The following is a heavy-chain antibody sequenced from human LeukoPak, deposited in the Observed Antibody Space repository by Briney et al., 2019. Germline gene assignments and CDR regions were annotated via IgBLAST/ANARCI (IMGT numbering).Heavy chain of an antibody. Sequence: PGGSLRLSCAASGFTFSSYGMHWVRQAPGKGLEWVAVIWYDGSNKYYADSVKGRFTISRDNSKNTLYLQMNSLRAEDTAVYYCAREYYFPYYFDYWGQGTLVTVSS. CDR1: GFTFSSYG. D-gene: IGHD2/OR15-2a*01. CDR2: IWYDGSNK. V-gene: IGHV3-33*08. J-gene: IGHJ4*02. CDR3: AREYYFPYYFDY.